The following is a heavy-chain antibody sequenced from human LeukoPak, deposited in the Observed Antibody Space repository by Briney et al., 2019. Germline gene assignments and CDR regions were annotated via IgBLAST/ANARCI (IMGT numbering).Heavy chain of an antibody. CDR3: ASPWRDSYDSSGEVGY. D-gene: IGHD3-22*01. CDR2: IYPRDSRT. Sequence: PGESLEISCKGFGYSFINSWIGWVRQMPGKGLEWMGIIYPRDSRTTYSPSFQGQVTISVDKSISTAYLQWSSLKASDTAMYYCASPWRDSYDSSGEVGYWGQGTLVTVSS. V-gene: IGHV5-51*01. J-gene: IGHJ4*02. CDR1: GYSFINSW.